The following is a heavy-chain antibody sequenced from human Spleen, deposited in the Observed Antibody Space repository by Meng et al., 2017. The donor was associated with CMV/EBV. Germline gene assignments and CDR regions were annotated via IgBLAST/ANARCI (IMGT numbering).Heavy chain of an antibody. D-gene: IGHD3-3*01. Sequence: ASVKVSCKASGYSFTGQYIHWVRQAPGQGLEWMGWINPNSGATNYAQRFQGRVTMTRDTSTSTTYIELSRLRSDDTAVYYCARALGSFDFWSGFSFGGQGTLVTVSS. J-gene: IGHJ4*02. CDR2: INPNSGAT. CDR1: GYSFTGQY. CDR3: ARALGSFDFWSGFSF. V-gene: IGHV1-2*02.